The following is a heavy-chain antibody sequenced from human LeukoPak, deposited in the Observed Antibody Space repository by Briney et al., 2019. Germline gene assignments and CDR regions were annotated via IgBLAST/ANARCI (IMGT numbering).Heavy chain of an antibody. J-gene: IGHJ4*02. CDR1: GFHFRRYN. D-gene: IGHD6-13*01. V-gene: IGHV3-7*01. CDR2: FAWDESAI. CDR3: VTEYWYRFDY. Sequence: GGSLRLSCITSGFHFRRYNMAWVRQAPGKGLEWLATFAWDESAIEYTDSVRGRFTISRDNAKNSVHLQMTGLRAEVTAVYFCVTEYWYRFDYWGQGLLVTVSS.